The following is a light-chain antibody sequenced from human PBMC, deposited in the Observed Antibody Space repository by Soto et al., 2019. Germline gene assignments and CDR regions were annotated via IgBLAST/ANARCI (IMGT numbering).Light chain of an antibody. CDR3: QQYNSYSPT. Sequence: DIKMTQSPSTLSATEGDRVTITCRASQSISVWLAWYQQKAGKAPNLLIYKASRLESGVPSRFSGSGSETEFTLTISGLQPGDSATYYCQQYNSYSPTFGQGTKV. CDR2: KAS. CDR1: QSISVW. V-gene: IGKV1-5*03. J-gene: IGKJ1*01.